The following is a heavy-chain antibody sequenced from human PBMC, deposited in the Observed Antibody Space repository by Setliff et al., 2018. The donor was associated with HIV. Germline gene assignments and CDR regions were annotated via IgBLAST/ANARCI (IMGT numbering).Heavy chain of an antibody. CDR3: ASLRGDYVGQYYYYMDI. J-gene: IGHJ6*03. V-gene: IGHV5-51*01. Sequence: GESLKISCTGSGFNFNTDWIVWVRQIPGKGLEWMGSIFPGDSDTRYGPSFQDQVTISVDKSISTAYLQWRSLKASDTAFYYCASLRGDYVGQYYYYMDIWGKGTTVTVSS. D-gene: IGHD4-17*01. CDR2: IFPGDSDT. CDR1: GFNFNTDW.